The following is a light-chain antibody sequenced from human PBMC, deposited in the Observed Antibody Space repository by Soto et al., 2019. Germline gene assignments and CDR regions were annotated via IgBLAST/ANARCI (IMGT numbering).Light chain of an antibody. J-gene: IGKJ3*01. Sequence: EIVLTQSPGTLSLSPGERATLSCRASQSVSSKYFAWYQQKPGQAPRVLIYGTSIRASGVPERFSGGGSGTDFTLTITRLEPEDFAVYYCQQYGSSLFTCGPGTKVDFK. CDR3: QQYGSSLFT. V-gene: IGKV3-20*01. CDR1: QSVSSKY. CDR2: GTS.